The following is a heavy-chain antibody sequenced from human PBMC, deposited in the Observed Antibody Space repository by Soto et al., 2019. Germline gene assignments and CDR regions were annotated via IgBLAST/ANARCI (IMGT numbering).Heavy chain of an antibody. CDR1: GYTFTSYG. CDR3: ARDILYSSSSNYYYGMDV. D-gene: IGHD6-6*01. CDR2: ISAYNGNT. J-gene: IGHJ6*02. Sequence: ASVKVSCKASGYTFTSYGISWVRQAPGQGLEWMGWISAYNGNTNYAQKLQGSVTMTTDTSTSTAYMELRSLRSDDTAVYYCARDILYSSSSNYYYGMDVWGQGTTVTVSS. V-gene: IGHV1-18*01.